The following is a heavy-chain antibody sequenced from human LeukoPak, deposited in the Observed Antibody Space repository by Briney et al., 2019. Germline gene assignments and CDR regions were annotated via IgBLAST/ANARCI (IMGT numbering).Heavy chain of an antibody. CDR3: ASYFWSGYYLADY. CDR2: IYHSGST. D-gene: IGHD3-3*01. J-gene: IGHJ4*02. V-gene: IGHV4-34*01. Sequence: SETLSLTCAVYGGSFSGYYWSWIRQPPGKGLEWIGYIYHSGSTYYNPSLKSRVTISVDRSKNQFSLKLSSVTAADTAVYYCASYFWSGYYLADYWGQGTLVTVSS. CDR1: GGSFSGYY.